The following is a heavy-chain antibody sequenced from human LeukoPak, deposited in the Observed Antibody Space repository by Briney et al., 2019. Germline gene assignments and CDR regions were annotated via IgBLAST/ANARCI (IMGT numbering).Heavy chain of an antibody. J-gene: IGHJ5*02. D-gene: IGHD3-3*01. V-gene: IGHV1-2*02. CDR2: INPSGGST. Sequence: ASVKVSCKASGYTFTSYYMHWVRQAPGQGLEWMGIINPSGGSTNYAQKFQGRVTMTRDTSISTAYMELSRLRSDDTAVYYCARGRRITIFGVVIPTTPNWFDPWGQGTLVTVSS. CDR1: GYTFTSYY. CDR3: ARGRRITIFGVVIPTTPNWFDP.